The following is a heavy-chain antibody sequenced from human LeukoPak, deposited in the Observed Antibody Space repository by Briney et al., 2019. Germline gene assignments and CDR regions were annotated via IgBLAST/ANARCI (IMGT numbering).Heavy chain of an antibody. Sequence: GESLKISCKGSGYSFTSYWIGWVRQMPGKDLEWMGIIYPGDSDTRYSPSFQGQVTISADKSISTAYLQWSSLKASDTAMYYCARQEWELLRAFDIWGQGTMVTVSS. CDR3: ARQEWELLRAFDI. V-gene: IGHV5-51*01. CDR2: IYPGDSDT. D-gene: IGHD1-26*01. CDR1: GYSFTSYW. J-gene: IGHJ3*02.